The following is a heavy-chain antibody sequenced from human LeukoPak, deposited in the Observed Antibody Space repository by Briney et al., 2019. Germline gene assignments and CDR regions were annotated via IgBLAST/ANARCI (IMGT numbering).Heavy chain of an antibody. CDR2: INYSGST. CDR3: ARDGGGYDYGGFDY. Sequence: SETLSLTCTVSGGSISSSSYYWGWNRQPPGKGLEWIGSINYSGSTYYNPSLKRRVTISVDTSKNQFSLKLSSVTAADTAVYYCARDGGGYDYGGFDYWGQGTLVTVSS. D-gene: IGHD5-12*01. J-gene: IGHJ4*02. CDR1: GGSISSSSYY. V-gene: IGHV4-39*07.